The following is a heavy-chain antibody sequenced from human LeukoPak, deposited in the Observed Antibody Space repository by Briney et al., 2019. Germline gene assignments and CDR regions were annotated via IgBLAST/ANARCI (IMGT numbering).Heavy chain of an antibody. CDR1: GFTFSSYS. CDR2: ISSSSSTI. CDR3: ARVRNYYDSSGYYYGWYFDL. Sequence: GGSLRLSCAASGFTFSSYSMNWVRQAPGKGLEWVSYISSSSSTIYYADSVKGRFTISRDNAKNSLYLQMNSLRAEDTAVYYCARVRNYYDSSGYYYGWYFDLWGRGTLVTVSS. D-gene: IGHD3-22*01. V-gene: IGHV3-48*01. J-gene: IGHJ2*01.